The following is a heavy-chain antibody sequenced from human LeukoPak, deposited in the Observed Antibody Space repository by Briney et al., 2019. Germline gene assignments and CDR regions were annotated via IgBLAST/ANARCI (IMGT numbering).Heavy chain of an antibody. D-gene: IGHD4-17*01. Sequence: GGSLRLSCAASGFTFDDYAMHWVRQAPGKGLEWVSGISWNSGSMGYADSVKGRFTISRDNAKNSLYLQMNSLRAEDTALYYCAKDTGHDYGASGFDYWGQGTLVTVSS. CDR1: GFTFDDYA. CDR2: ISWNSGSM. CDR3: AKDTGHDYGASGFDY. J-gene: IGHJ4*02. V-gene: IGHV3-9*01.